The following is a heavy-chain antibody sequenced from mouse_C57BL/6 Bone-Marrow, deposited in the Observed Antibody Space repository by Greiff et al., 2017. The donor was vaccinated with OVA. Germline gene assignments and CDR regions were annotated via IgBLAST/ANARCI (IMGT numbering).Heavy chain of an antibody. J-gene: IGHJ1*03. Sequence: EVKLQESGPGMVKPSQSLSLTCTVTGYSITSGYDWHWIRHFPGNKLEWMGYISYSGSTNYNPSLKSRISITHDTSKNHFFLKLNSVTTEDTATYYCARANYYGSSREYFDVWGTGTTVTVSS. CDR1: GYSITSGYD. D-gene: IGHD1-1*01. CDR3: ARANYYGSSREYFDV. CDR2: ISYSGST. V-gene: IGHV3-1*01.